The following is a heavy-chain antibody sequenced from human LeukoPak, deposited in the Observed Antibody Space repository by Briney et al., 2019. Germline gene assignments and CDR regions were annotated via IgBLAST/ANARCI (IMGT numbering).Heavy chain of an antibody. D-gene: IGHD1-26*01. Sequence: GGSLRLSCAATGFTVSSNYMSWVRQAPGQGLEWVSVIYSGGSTYSADSVKGRFTISRDNSKNTLYLQMSNLRAEDTAVYYCARGRPVGASTVEDYWGQGTLVTVSS. J-gene: IGHJ4*02. V-gene: IGHV3-66*01. CDR3: ARGRPVGASTVEDY. CDR2: IYSGGST. CDR1: GFTVSSNY.